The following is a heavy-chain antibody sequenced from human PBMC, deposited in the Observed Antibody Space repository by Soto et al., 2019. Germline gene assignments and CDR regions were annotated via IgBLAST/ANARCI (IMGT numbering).Heavy chain of an antibody. J-gene: IGHJ4*02. V-gene: IGHV1-3*04. CDR2: INSGNGDT. Sequence: QVQLVQSGAEVKEPGASVRVSCKASGYTFTKYPIHWVRQAPGQGLEWLGWINSGNGDTKYSQKFQGRVTITWDTSATITYIELSSLRSEDTAVYYCAGGHCSGDCYSDYWGQGTLVTVSS. D-gene: IGHD2-21*02. CDR1: GYTFTKYP. CDR3: AGGHCSGDCYSDY.